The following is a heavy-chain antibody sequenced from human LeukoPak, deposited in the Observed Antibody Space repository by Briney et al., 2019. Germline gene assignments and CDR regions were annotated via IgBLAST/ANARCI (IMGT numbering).Heavy chain of an antibody. CDR2: ISSSSYI. CDR1: GFTFSRYS. D-gene: IGHD2-2*01. V-gene: IGHV3-21*01. CDR3: ARDTPVVPTGYFDY. Sequence: GGSLRLSCAASGFTFSRYSMNWVRQAPGKGLEWVSSISSSSYIHYADSVKGRFTISRDNAKNSLYLQMSSLRAEDTAVYYCARDTPVVPTGYFDYWGQGTLVTVSS. J-gene: IGHJ4*02.